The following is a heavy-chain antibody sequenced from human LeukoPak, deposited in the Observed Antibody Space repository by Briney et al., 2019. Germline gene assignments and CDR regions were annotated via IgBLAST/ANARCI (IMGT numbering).Heavy chain of an antibody. Sequence: SEPLSLPCSVSGGSITIYYWSWIRQSPGKGLEWFGYVYYSGSTKYIPSLKSRVTMSVDTSKNQLSLKLSSVTAADTAVYYCARVPYYYDRDWLGDDCYMDVSGKGTTVTVSS. CDR2: VYYSGST. CDR3: ARVPYYYDRDWLGDDCYMDV. V-gene: IGHV4-59*01. J-gene: IGHJ6*03. CDR1: GGSITIYY. D-gene: IGHD3-22*01.